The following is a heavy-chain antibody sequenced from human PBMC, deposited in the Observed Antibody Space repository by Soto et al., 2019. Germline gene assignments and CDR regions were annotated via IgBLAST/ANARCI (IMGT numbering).Heavy chain of an antibody. Sequence: GGSLRLSCAASGFTFSSYSMNWVRQAPGKGLEWVSSISSSSSYIYYADSVKGRFTISRDNAKNSLYLQMNSLRAEDTAVYYCARGHARYGDYVRVWFDPWGQGTLVTVSS. D-gene: IGHD4-17*01. J-gene: IGHJ5*02. CDR1: GFTFSSYS. CDR3: ARGHARYGDYVRVWFDP. V-gene: IGHV3-21*01. CDR2: ISSSSSYI.